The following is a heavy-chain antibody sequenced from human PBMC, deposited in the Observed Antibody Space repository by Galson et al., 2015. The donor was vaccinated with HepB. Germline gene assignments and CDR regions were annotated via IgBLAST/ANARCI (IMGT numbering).Heavy chain of an antibody. CDR3: AREGGYCSSTSCYEGYYYYGMDV. CDR1: GFTFSSYG. D-gene: IGHD2-2*01. J-gene: IGHJ6*04. CDR2: IWYDGSNK. Sequence: SCAASGFTFSSYGMHWVRQAPGKGLEWVAVIWYDGSNKYYADSVKGRFTISRDNSKNTLYLQMNSLRAEDTAVYYCAREGGYCSSTSCYEGYYYYGMDVWGKGTTVTVSS. V-gene: IGHV3-33*01.